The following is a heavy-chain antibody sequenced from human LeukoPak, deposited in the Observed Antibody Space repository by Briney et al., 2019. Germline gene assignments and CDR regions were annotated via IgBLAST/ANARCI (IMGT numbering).Heavy chain of an antibody. D-gene: IGHD4-17*01. CDR2: INPNSGGT. V-gene: IGHV1-2*02. J-gene: IGHJ3*02. CDR3: ARDRYGDYVGSSAFDI. CDR1: GYTLTGYY. Sequence: ASVKVSCKASGYTLTGYYMHWVRQAPGQGLEWMGWINPNSGGTNYAQKFQGRVTMTRDTSISTAYMELSRLRSDDTAVYYCARDRYGDYVGSSAFDIWGQGTMVTVSS.